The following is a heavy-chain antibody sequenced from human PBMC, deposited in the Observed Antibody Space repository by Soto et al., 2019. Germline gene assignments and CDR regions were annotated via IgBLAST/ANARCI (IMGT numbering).Heavy chain of an antibody. Sequence: QVQLVQSGAEVKKPGAPVKVYCKASGYTFSNYGLSWVRQAPGQRLEWMGWISAYNGNTNYAHKFQGIVTMTTDASTSSARMALRSLGSDATGVNFWARADIPGNCFDPWGPGTLVTVSS. V-gene: IGHV1-18*04. D-gene: IGHD2-15*01. J-gene: IGHJ5*02. CDR3: ARADIPGNCFDP. CDR1: GYTFSNYG. CDR2: ISAYNGNT.